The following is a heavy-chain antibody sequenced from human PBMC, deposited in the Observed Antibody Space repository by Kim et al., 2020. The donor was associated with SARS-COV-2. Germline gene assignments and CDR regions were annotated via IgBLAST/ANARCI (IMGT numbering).Heavy chain of an antibody. CDR1: GDSVSRNTAA. J-gene: IGHJ5*02. D-gene: IGHD2-21*02. CDR3: ARVLDCPFTDCPQQNWFDP. V-gene: IGHV6-1*01. Sequence: SQTLSLTCAISGDSVSRNTAAWNWIRQSPSRGLEWLGRTYYRSKWYSDYELSVRSRISINADTAKNQVSLQLNSVTLEDTAVYYCARVLDCPFTDCPQQNWFDPWGQGSLVTVSS. CDR2: TYYRSKWYS.